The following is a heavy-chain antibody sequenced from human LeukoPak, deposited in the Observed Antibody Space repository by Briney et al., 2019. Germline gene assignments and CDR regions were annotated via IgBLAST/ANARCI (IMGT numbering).Heavy chain of an antibody. D-gene: IGHD6-6*01. CDR3: AREAARGYYFDY. V-gene: IGHV3-21*01. CDR2: ISSSSSYI. Sequence: GGSLRLSCAASGFTFSSYSMNWVRQAPGKGLEWVSSISSSSSYIYYADSVEGRFTISRDNAKNSLYLQMNSLRAEDTAVYYCAREAARGYYFDYWGQGTLVTVSS. J-gene: IGHJ4*02. CDR1: GFTFSSYS.